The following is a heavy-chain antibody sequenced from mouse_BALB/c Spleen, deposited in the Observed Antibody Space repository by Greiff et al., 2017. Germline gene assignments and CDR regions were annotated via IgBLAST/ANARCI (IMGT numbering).Heavy chain of an antibody. J-gene: IGHJ3*01. Sequence: QVQLQQPGAELVKPGASVKLSCKASGYTFTSYWMHWVKQRPGQGLEWIGEINPSNGRTNYNEKFKSKATLTVDKSSSTAYMQLSSLTSEDSAVYYCAPIYYDYDGAWFAYWGQGTLVTVSA. CDR1: GYTFTSYW. CDR2: INPSNGRT. D-gene: IGHD2-4*01. V-gene: IGHV1S81*02. CDR3: APIYYDYDGAWFAY.